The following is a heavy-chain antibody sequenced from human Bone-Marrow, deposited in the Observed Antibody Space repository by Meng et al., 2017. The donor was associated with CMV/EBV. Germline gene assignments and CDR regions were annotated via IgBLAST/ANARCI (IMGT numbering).Heavy chain of an antibody. V-gene: IGHV3-20*04. J-gene: IGHJ6*02. CDR2: INWNGGST. Sequence: GESLKISCAASGFTFDDYGMSWVRQAPGKGLEWVSGINWNGGSTGYADSVKGRFTISRDNAKNSLHLQMNSLRTEDTALYYCARHRVYYGLDVWGQGTTVTVSS. CDR1: GFTFDDYG. CDR3: ARHRVYYGLDV. D-gene: IGHD2-2*01.